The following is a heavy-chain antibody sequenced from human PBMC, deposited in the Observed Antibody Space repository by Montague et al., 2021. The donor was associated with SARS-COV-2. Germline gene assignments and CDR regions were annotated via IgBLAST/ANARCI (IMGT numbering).Heavy chain of an antibody. V-gene: IGHV4-34*01. CDR1: GGSISGYY. Sequence: SETLSLTCTVSGGSISGYYWSWIRQPPGKGLEWIGEINHSGSTNYNPSLKSRVTISVDTSKNQFSLKLSSVTAADTAVYYCARVRYNSWGTSLGMDVWGQGTTVTVSS. CDR3: ARVRYNSWGTSLGMDV. D-gene: IGHD3-10*01. CDR2: INHSGST. J-gene: IGHJ6*02.